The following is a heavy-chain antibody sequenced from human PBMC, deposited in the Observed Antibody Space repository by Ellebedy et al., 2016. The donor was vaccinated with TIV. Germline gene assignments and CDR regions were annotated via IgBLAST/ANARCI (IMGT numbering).Heavy chain of an antibody. CDR1: GFTFSSYT. V-gene: IGHV3-21*01. J-gene: IGHJ6*02. CDR3: AKDTLVGAITAPTIGYGMDV. Sequence: GESLKISCAASGFTFSSYTMNWVRQAPGKGLEWLSSISSSGTFIYYADSVKGRFTISRDNSKNTLYLQMNSLRPEDTAVYYCAKDTLVGAITAPTIGYGMDVWGQGTTVTVSS. D-gene: IGHD1-26*01. CDR2: ISSSGTFI.